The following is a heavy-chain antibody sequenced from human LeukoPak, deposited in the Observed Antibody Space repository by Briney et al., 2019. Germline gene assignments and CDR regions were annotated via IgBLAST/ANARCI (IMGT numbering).Heavy chain of an antibody. J-gene: IGHJ4*01. CDR1: GYTFTSYT. CDR3: ARLHRRGYYN. D-gene: IGHD3-22*01. V-gene: IGHV1-18*04. CDR2: ISTYTRNT. Sequence: ASVKVSCKASGYTFTSYTISWVRQAPGQALEWMGWISTYTRNTNYAQNLQGRVTMTTDTSTTTAYMELRNLRSDDTAVYYCARLHRRGYYNWGQGTLVTVSS.